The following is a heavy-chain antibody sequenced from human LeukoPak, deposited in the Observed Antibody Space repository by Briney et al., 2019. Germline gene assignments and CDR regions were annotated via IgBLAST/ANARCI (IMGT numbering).Heavy chain of an antibody. CDR3: VREVGAPGSFQH. J-gene: IGHJ1*01. V-gene: IGHV3-74*03. D-gene: IGHD1-26*01. CDR1: GFTVSSNW. Sequence: GGSLRLSCAASGFTVSSNWMHWVRQAPGKGLVWISRINGDGRIIEHAESVKGRFTISRNNADNTLHLQMNSLRAEDTAVYHCVREVGAPGSFQHWGQGAPVTVSS. CDR2: INGDGRII.